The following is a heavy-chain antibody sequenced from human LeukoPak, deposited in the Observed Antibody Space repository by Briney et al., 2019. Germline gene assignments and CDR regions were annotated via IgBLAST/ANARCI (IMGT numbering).Heavy chain of an antibody. D-gene: IGHD2-8*01. J-gene: IGHJ4*02. V-gene: IGHV3-48*04. CDR2: ISSSSSTI. Sequence: GGSLRLSCAASGLTISSYSMNWVRQAPGKGLQWVSYISSSSSTIYYADSVKGRFTISRDNAKNSLYLQMNSLRAEDTAVYYCARDRMDKFEYWGQGTLVTVSS. CDR3: ARDRMDKFEY. CDR1: GLTISSYS.